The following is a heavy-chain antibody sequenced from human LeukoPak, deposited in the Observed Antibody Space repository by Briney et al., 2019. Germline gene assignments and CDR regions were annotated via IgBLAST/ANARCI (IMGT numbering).Heavy chain of an antibody. CDR3: ARPRGYFDSFDP. CDR1: GFTVRTNY. V-gene: IGHV3-66*04. Sequence: GGSLRLSCAASGFTVRTNYMSWVRQAPGKGLEWVSVIDSGDGTYFSDSVKGRFTISRDNSKNTLYLQMNSLRAEDTAVYYCARPRGYFDSFDPWGQGTLVTVSS. CDR2: IDSGDGT. J-gene: IGHJ5*02. D-gene: IGHD3-9*01.